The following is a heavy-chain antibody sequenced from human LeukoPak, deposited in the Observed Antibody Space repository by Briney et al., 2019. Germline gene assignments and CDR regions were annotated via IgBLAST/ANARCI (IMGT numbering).Heavy chain of an antibody. CDR2: ISSSGSTI. J-gene: IGHJ3*02. V-gene: IGHV3-48*03. Sequence: GGSLRLSCAASGFTFSSYEMNWVRQAPGKGLEWVSYISSSGSTIYYADSVKGRFTISRDNTKNSLYLQMNSLRAEDTAVYYCARAKRNGFDIWGQGTMVTVSS. CDR3: ARAKRNGFDI. CDR1: GFTFSSYE.